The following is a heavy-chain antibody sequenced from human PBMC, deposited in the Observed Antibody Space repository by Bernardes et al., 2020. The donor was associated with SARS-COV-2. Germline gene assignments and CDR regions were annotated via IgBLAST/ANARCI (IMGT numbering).Heavy chain of an antibody. CDR1: GGSISSYY. CDR3: ARGVIGYSYGYDNWFDP. J-gene: IGHJ5*02. CDR2: IYYSGST. Sequence: TLSLTCTVSGGSISSYYWSWIRQPPGKGLEWIGYIYYSGSTNYNPSLKSRVTISVDTSMNQFSLKLSSVTAADTAVYYCARGVIGYSYGYDNWFDPWGQGTLVTVSS. D-gene: IGHD5-18*01. V-gene: IGHV4-59*01.